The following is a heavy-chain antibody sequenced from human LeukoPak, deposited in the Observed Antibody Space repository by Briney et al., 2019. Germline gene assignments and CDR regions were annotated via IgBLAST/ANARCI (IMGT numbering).Heavy chain of an antibody. V-gene: IGHV3-48*04. CDR2: ISSSSTI. CDR3: ARDSSGWPPADY. Sequence: GGSLRLSCAASGFTFSSYSMNWVRQAPGKGLEWVSYISSSSTIYYADSVKGRSTISRDNAKNSLYLQMNSLRAEDTAVCYCARDSSGWPPADYWGQGTLVTVSS. D-gene: IGHD6-19*01. CDR1: GFTFSSYS. J-gene: IGHJ4*02.